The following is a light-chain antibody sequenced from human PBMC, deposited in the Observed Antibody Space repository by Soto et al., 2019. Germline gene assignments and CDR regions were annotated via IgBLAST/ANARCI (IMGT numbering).Light chain of an antibody. CDR3: RTWGTGSASVV. Sequence: QPVLTQSPSASASLGASVKLTCTLSSGHSNYAIAWHQQQPEKGPRYLMKVNSGGSHIKGDGIPDRFSGSSSGAERYLFISSLQSEAVADYDSRTWGTGSASVVFGGGTQLTVL. CDR1: SGHSNYA. V-gene: IGLV4-69*01. J-gene: IGLJ7*01. CDR2: VNSGGSH.